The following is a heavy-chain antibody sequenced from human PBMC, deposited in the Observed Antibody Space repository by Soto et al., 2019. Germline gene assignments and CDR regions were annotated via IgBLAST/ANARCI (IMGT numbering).Heavy chain of an antibody. J-gene: IGHJ4*02. D-gene: IGHD6-19*01. Sequence: QVQLVESGGGVVQPGRSLRLSCAASGFTFSSYAMHWVRQAPGKGLEWVAVISYDGSNKYYADSVKGRFTISRDNSKNTLYLQMNSLRAEDTAVYYCARFGLYSSGWERDYWGQGTLVTVSS. CDR2: ISYDGSNK. CDR1: GFTFSSYA. V-gene: IGHV3-30-3*01. CDR3: ARFGLYSSGWERDY.